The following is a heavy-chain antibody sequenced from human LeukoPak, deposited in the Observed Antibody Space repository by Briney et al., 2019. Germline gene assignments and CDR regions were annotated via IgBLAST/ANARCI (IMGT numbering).Heavy chain of an antibody. CDR2: INHSGST. Sequence: SETLSLTCAVYGGSFSGYYWSWIRQPPGKGLEWIGEINHSGSTNYNPSLKSRVTISVDTSKNQFSLKLSSVTAADTAVYYCARHYWGSTYYFDYWGQGTLVTVSS. V-gene: IGHV4-34*01. CDR3: ARHYWGSTYYFDY. J-gene: IGHJ4*02. CDR1: GGSFSGYY. D-gene: IGHD3-16*01.